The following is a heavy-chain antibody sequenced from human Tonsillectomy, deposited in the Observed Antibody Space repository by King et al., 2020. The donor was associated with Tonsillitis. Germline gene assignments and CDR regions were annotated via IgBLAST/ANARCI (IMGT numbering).Heavy chain of an antibody. Sequence: VQLVESGGGLVQPGRSLRLSCTPSGFTLGDYAMNWARQAPGKGLEWVGFIRSKAYGGTAEYAASVKGRFTISRDDSKSIAYLQMNSLTTEDTAVYYCVRCRSNDFWSGYLAYWGQGTLVTVSS. CDR1: GFTLGDYA. CDR3: VRCRSNDFWSGYLAY. CDR2: IRSKAYGGTA. D-gene: IGHD3-3*01. J-gene: IGHJ4*02. V-gene: IGHV3-49*04.